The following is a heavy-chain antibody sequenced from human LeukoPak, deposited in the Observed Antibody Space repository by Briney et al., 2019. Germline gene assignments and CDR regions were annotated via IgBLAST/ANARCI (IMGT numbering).Heavy chain of an antibody. D-gene: IGHD1-26*01. CDR3: ARDPYNGGYGDSYYYMDV. CDR2: IRYDGGNT. J-gene: IGHJ6*03. Sequence: HPGGSLRLSCAASGFIFSNYAMQWVRQAPGMGLEWVAFIRYDGGNTYYADSVKGRFTISRDNAKNSLYLQTNSLRAEDTAIYYCARDPYNGGYGDSYYYMDVWGKGTTVTISS. V-gene: IGHV3-30*02. CDR1: GFIFSNYA.